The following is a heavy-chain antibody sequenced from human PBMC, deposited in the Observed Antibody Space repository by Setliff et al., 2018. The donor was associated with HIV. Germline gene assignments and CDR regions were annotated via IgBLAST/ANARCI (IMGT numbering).Heavy chain of an antibody. J-gene: IGHJ3*02. CDR2: ISAYNGNT. V-gene: IGHV1-18*01. Sequence: ASVKVSCKASGYTFTSYGISWVRQAPGQGLEWMGWISAYNGNTNYAQKLQGRVTMTTDTSTSTAYMELRSLKSDDTAVYYCARVRLIFTMIVVVSGAFDIWGQGTMVTVSS. CDR1: GYTFTSYG. CDR3: ARVRLIFTMIVVVSGAFDI. D-gene: IGHD3-22*01.